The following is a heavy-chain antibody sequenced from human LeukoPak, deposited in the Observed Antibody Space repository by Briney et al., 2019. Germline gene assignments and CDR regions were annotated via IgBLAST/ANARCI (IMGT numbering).Heavy chain of an antibody. CDR1: GYTFTSYD. D-gene: IGHD2-2*03. V-gene: IGHV1-8*01. CDR3: ACRSFGYCSSTSCYAWFDP. Sequence: VSVKVSCKASGYTFTSYDINWVRQATGQGLEWMGWMNPNSGNTGYAQKFQGRVTMTRNTSISTAYMELSSLRPEDTAVYYCACRSFGYCSSTSCYAWFDPWGQGTLVTVSS. J-gene: IGHJ5*02. CDR2: MNPNSGNT.